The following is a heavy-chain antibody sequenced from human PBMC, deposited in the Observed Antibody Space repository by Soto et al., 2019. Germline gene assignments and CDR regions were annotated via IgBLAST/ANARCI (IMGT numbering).Heavy chain of an antibody. CDR2: MNPNSGNT. CDR3: ARGSGGPQGGDWFDP. V-gene: IGHV1-8*01. Sequence: ASVKVSCKASGYTFTSYDSNWVRQATGQGLEWMGWMNPNSGNTGYAQKFQGRVTMTRTTSISTAYMELSSLRSEDTAAYYCARGSGGPQGGDWFDPWGQGTLVTVSS. J-gene: IGHJ5*02. D-gene: IGHD2-15*01. CDR1: GYTFTSYD.